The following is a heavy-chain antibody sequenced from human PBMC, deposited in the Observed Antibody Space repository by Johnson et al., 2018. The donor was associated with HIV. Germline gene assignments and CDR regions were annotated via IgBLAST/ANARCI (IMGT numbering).Heavy chain of an antibody. V-gene: IGHV3-53*01. CDR3: AKDLRVFDWFNAYDAFDI. D-gene: IGHD3-9*01. CDR2: MYRGGST. CDR1: GFTVSSNY. Sequence: VQLVESGGGLIQPGGSLRLSCVASGFTVSSNYMSWVRQAPGKGLEWVSVMYRGGSTYYPDSVKGRFTISRDNAKNTLYLQMNSLRADDTAVYYCAKDLRVFDWFNAYDAFDIWGQGTMVTVSS. J-gene: IGHJ3*02.